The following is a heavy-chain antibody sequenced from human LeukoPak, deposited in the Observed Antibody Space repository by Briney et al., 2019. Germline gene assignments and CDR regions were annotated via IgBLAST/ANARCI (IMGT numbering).Heavy chain of an antibody. CDR2: ISSSSSYI. V-gene: IGHV3-21*01. CDR1: GFTFSSYS. J-gene: IGHJ4*02. CDR3: ARVSTQMATEDY. Sequence: GGSLRLSCAASGFTFSSYSMNWVRQAPGKGLEWVSSISSSSSYIYYADSVKGRFTISRNNAKNSLYLQMNSLRAEDTAVYYCARVSTQMATEDYWGQGTLVTVSS. D-gene: IGHD5-24*01.